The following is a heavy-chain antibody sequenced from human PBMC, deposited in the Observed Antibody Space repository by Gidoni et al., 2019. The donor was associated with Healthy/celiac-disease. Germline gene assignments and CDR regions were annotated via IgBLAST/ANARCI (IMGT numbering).Heavy chain of an antibody. Sequence: EVQLVESGGGLVQPGGSLRLSWAASGVTFSSYEMNWVRQAPGKGLEWVSYISSSGSTIYYADSVKGRFTISRDNAKNSLYLQMNSLRAEDTAVYYCASWGGRYSGSYYGHAFDIWGQGTMVTVSS. V-gene: IGHV3-48*03. J-gene: IGHJ3*02. CDR1: GVTFSSYE. D-gene: IGHD1-26*01. CDR3: ASWGGRYSGSYYGHAFDI. CDR2: ISSSGSTI.